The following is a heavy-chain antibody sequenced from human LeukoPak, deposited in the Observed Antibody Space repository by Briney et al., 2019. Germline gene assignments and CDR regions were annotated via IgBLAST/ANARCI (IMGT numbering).Heavy chain of an antibody. Sequence: GRSLRLSCAASGFTFSSYGVHWVRQAPGKGLEWVAVISYDGSNKYYADSVKGRFTISRDNSKNTLYLQMNSLRAEDTAVYYCAKDEGGYYYDSSGLFDYWGQGTLVTVSS. J-gene: IGHJ4*02. CDR2: ISYDGSNK. V-gene: IGHV3-30*18. D-gene: IGHD3-22*01. CDR1: GFTFSSYG. CDR3: AKDEGGYYYDSSGLFDY.